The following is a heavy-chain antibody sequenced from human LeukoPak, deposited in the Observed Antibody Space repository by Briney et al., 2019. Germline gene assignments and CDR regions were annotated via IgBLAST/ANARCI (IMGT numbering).Heavy chain of an antibody. V-gene: IGHV4-59*08. J-gene: IGHJ5*02. Sequence: SSETLSLTCTVSGGSISSYYWSWIRQPPGKGLEWIGYMYYSGSTNYNPSLKSRVTISVDTSKNQFSLKLSSVTAADTAEYYCARRVTSNWFDPWGQGTLATVSS. CDR3: ARRVTSNWFDP. CDR1: GGSISSYY. D-gene: IGHD2-21*02. CDR2: MYYSGST.